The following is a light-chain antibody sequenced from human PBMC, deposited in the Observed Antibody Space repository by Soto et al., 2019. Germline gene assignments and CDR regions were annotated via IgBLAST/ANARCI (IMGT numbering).Light chain of an antibody. CDR1: QSISSN. V-gene: IGKV3-15*01. CDR3: QQYNNWPPWT. J-gene: IGKJ1*01. CDR2: GAS. Sequence: EIVMTQSPATLSVSPGEKDTLSCRASQSISSNLAWYQQKPVQAPRLLIYGASTMATCIPARFSGSGSGTEFTLTICCLQSEDFAVYYCQQYNNWPPWTFGQGTKVDIK.